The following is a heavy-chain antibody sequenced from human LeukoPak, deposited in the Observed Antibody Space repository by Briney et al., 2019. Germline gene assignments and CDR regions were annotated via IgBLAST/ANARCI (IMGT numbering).Heavy chain of an antibody. CDR1: AYTFTSND. V-gene: IGHV1-18*01. J-gene: IGHJ5*02. CDR3: ARSPQYSDSSGSFFDP. Sequence: ASVKVSCKASAYTFTSNDINWVRQAPGQGLEWTGWISAYNGNTNYAQKLQGRVTMTTDTSTSTAYMELRSLRSDDTAVYYCARSPQYSDSSGSFFDPWGQGTLVTVSS. D-gene: IGHD3-22*01. CDR2: ISAYNGNT.